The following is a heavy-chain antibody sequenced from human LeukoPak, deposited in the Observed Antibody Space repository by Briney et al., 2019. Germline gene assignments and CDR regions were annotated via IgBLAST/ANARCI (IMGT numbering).Heavy chain of an antibody. CDR2: INPNSGGT. V-gene: IGHV1-2*02. D-gene: IGHD5-18*01. Sequence: ASVKVSCKASGYTFTGYYMHWVRQAPGQGLEWMGWINPNSGGTNYAQKFQGRVTMTRDTSISTAYMELSRLRSDDTAVYYCARDGMDTAMAHYYYGMDVWGQGTTVTVSS. CDR3: ARDGMDTAMAHYYYGMDV. J-gene: IGHJ6*02. CDR1: GYTFTGYY.